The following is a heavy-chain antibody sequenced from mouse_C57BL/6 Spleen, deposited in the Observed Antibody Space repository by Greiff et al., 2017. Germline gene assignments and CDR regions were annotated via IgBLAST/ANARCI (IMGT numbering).Heavy chain of an antibody. CDR2: IDPSDSYT. CDR1: GYTFTSYW. J-gene: IGHJ4*01. D-gene: IGHD2-4*01. CDR3: ARWTMITTAYYYAMDY. Sequence: QVQLQQPGAELVMPGASVKLSCKASGYTFTSYWMHWVKQRPGQGLEWIGEIDPSDSYTNYNQKFKGKSTLTVDKSSSTAYMQLSSLTSDDSAVYYCARWTMITTAYYYAMDYWGQGTSVTVSS. V-gene: IGHV1-69*01.